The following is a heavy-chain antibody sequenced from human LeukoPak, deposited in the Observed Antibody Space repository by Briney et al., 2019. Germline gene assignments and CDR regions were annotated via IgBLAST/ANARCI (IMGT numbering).Heavy chain of an antibody. Sequence: GGSLRLSCAASGFTVSSNYMSWVRQAPGKGLEWVSVIYSGGSTYYADSVKGRFTISRDNSKNTLYPQMNSLRAEDTAVYYCARGVGIAVAGTGGFDYWGQGTLVTVSS. CDR2: IYSGGST. CDR3: ARGVGIAVAGTGGFDY. J-gene: IGHJ4*02. CDR1: GFTVSSNY. V-gene: IGHV3-53*01. D-gene: IGHD6-19*01.